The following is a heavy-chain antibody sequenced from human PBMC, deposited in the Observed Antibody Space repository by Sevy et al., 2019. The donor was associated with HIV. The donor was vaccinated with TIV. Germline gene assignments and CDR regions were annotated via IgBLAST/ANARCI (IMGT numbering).Heavy chain of an antibody. CDR1: GFTFSNYW. CDR3: AGDCSSATCLWGLDV. D-gene: IGHD2-2*01. V-gene: IGHV3-7*03. CDR2: IKRDGGAK. J-gene: IGHJ6*02. Sequence: GGSLRLSCAASGFTFSNYWMSWVRQAPGKGLEWVANIKRDGGAKYCVAAVKGRFTIYRDNTKTSLYLLMNSLRAEDTAVYYWAGDCSSATCLWGLDVWGQGTTVTVSS.